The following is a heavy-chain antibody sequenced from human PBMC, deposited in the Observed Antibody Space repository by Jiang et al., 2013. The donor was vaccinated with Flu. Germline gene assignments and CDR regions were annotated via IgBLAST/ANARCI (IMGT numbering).Heavy chain of an antibody. V-gene: IGHV3-30*18. CDR3: AKDLARASYYYDSSGYSPFDY. CDR2: ISYDGSNK. J-gene: IGHJ4*02. D-gene: IGHD3-22*01. Sequence: VISYDGSNKYYADSVKGRFTISRDNSKNTLYLQMNSLRAEDTAVYYCAKDLARASYYYDSSGYSPFDYWGQGTLVTVSS.